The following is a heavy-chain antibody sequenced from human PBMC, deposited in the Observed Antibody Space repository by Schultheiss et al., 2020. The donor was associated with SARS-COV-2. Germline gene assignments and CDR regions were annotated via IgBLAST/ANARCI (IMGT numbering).Heavy chain of an antibody. CDR3: ARDLGIAVAGGMDV. V-gene: IGHV4-61*02. CDR1: GGSINSGGYY. D-gene: IGHD6-19*01. Sequence: SETLSLTCTVSGGSINSGGYYWSWIRQHPGRGLEWIGRIYTSGSTNYNPSLKSRVTMSVDTSKNQFSLKLSSVTAADTAVYYCARDLGIAVAGGMDVWGQGTTVTVSS. J-gene: IGHJ6*02. CDR2: IYTSGST.